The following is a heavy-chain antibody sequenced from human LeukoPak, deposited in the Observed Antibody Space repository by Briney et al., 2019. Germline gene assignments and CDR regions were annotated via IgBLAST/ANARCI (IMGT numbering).Heavy chain of an antibody. D-gene: IGHD2-2*01. CDR1: GYTFTSYY. Sequence: ASVKVSCKASGYTFTSYYMHWVRQAPGQGLEWMGIINPSGGSTSYAQKFQGRVTMTRDMSTSTVYMELSSLRSEDTAVYYCARAGYCSSTSCYRTYYYYYMDVWGKGTTVTISS. J-gene: IGHJ6*03. CDR3: ARAGYCSSTSCYRTYYYYYMDV. V-gene: IGHV1-46*01. CDR2: INPSGGST.